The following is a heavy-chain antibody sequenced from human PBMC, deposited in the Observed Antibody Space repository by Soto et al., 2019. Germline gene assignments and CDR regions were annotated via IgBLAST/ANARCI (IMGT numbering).Heavy chain of an antibody. J-gene: IGHJ4*02. CDR1: GGSISSGDYY. D-gene: IGHD2-21*01. CDR2: IYYSGST. V-gene: IGHV4-30-4*01. Sequence: SETLSLTCTVSGGSISSGDYYWSWIRQPPGKGLEWIGYIYYSGSTYYNPSLKSRVTISVDTSKNQFSLKLSSVTAADTAVYYCARVIAYCGGECYSHFDYWGQGTLVTVSS. CDR3: ARVIAYCGGECYSHFDY.